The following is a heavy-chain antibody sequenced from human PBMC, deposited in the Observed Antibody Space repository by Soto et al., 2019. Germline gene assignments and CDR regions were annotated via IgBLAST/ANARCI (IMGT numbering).Heavy chain of an antibody. CDR1: GGSISSYY. D-gene: IGHD5-12*01. J-gene: IGHJ6*02. V-gene: IGHV4-59*01. Sequence: SETLSLTCTVSGGSISSYYWSWIRQPPGKGLEWIGYIYYSGSTNYNPSLKSRVTISVDTSKNQFSLKLSSVTAADTAVYYCARDRAVIVAKMSVYYYGMDVWGQGTTVTVSS. CDR3: ARDRAVIVAKMSVYYYGMDV. CDR2: IYYSGST.